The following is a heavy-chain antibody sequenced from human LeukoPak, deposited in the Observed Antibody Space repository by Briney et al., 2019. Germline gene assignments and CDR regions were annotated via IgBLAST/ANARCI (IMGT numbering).Heavy chain of an antibody. CDR1: GGSFTSYY. CDR2: IHTSGST. Sequence: PSETLSLTCSVSGGSFTSYYWSWIRQPAGKGLEGIGRIHTSGSTDYNPSLKTRLTMSFDPSKNQFSLNLTSLTAADTAVYYCARELYASGLGPLWYWGQGPLVTVSS. J-gene: IGHJ4*02. D-gene: IGHD6-19*01. V-gene: IGHV4-4*07. CDR3: ARELYASGLGPLWY.